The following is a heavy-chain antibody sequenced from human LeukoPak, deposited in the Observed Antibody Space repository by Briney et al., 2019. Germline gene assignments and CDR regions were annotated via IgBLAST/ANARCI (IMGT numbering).Heavy chain of an antibody. J-gene: IGHJ4*02. D-gene: IGHD5-24*01. V-gene: IGHV1-69*13. Sequence: SVKVSCKASGGTFSSYAISWVRQAPGQGLEWMGGIIPIFGTANYAQKFQGRVTITADESTSTAYMELSSLRSEDTAVYYCARHRGVEMATIFDYWSQGTLVTVSS. CDR3: ARHRGVEMATIFDY. CDR1: GGTFSSYA. CDR2: IIPIFGTA.